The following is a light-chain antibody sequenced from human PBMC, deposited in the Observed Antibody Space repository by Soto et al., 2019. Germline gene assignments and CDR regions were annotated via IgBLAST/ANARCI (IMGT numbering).Light chain of an antibody. CDR3: QSYDRSLSGSV. J-gene: IGLJ3*02. Sequence: QPVLTQPPSVSGAPGQRVTISCTGNSSNIGAGYDVHWYQQLPGKAPKLLIFGNSHRPSGVPDRFFGSKSGTSASLAITGLQAEDEADYYCQSYDRSLSGSVFGGGTQLTVL. CDR2: GNS. V-gene: IGLV1-40*01. CDR1: SSNIGAGYD.